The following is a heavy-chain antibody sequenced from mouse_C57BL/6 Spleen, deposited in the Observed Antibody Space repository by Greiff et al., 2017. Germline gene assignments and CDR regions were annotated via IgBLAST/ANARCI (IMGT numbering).Heavy chain of an antibody. CDR2: INPYNGGT. CDR3: ARGDYGSSYVHYFDY. V-gene: IGHV1-19*01. Sequence: EVMLVESGPVLVKPGASVKMSCKASGYTFTDYYMNWVKQSHGKSLEWIGVINPYNGGTSYNQKFKGKATLTVDKSSSTAYMELNSLTSEDSAVYYCARGDYGSSYVHYFDYWGQGTTLTVSS. J-gene: IGHJ2*01. CDR1: GYTFTDYY. D-gene: IGHD1-1*01.